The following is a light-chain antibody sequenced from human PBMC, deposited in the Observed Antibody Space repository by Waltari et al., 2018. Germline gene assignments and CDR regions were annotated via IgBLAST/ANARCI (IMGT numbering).Light chain of an antibody. CDR2: SAS. CDR1: QSITGH. V-gene: IGKV1-39*01. J-gene: IGKJ2*01. Sequence: DIRMTQAPSSLSASVGYRATMTCRTSQSITGHLNWFQQQPGKAPKLLIHSASALQSGVPSRFSGRGSGTHFTLTISSLQPEDFATYFCQQSYITPYTFGQGTKLEIK. CDR3: QQSYITPYT.